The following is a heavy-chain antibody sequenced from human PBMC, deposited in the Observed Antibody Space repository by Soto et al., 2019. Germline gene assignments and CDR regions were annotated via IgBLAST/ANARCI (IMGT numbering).Heavy chain of an antibody. CDR2: INPDGRST. J-gene: IGHJ6*02. Sequence: EVQVLESGGGLVQPGGSLRLSCAASGFTFRSYWMHWVRQAPGKGLVWVSRINPDGRSTSYADSVKGRFTISRDNAKNTLYLQMNSLRAEDTAVYYCTRDSYDGNCYYGMDVWGQGTTVTVSS. CDR3: TRDSYDGNCYYGMDV. CDR1: GFTFRSYW. D-gene: IGHD3-16*01. V-gene: IGHV3-74*01.